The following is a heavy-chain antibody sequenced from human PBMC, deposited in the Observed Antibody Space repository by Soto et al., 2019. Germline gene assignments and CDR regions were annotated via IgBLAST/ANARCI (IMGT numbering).Heavy chain of an antibody. D-gene: IGHD3-22*01. Sequence: SETLSLTCAVSGGSISSSNWWSWVRQPPGKGLEWIGEIYHSGSTNYNPSLKSRVTISVDKSKNQFSLKLSSVTAADTAVFYFARVYYYDSSGYYPETPEFDYWGQGTLVTSPQ. J-gene: IGHJ4*02. V-gene: IGHV4-4*02. CDR1: GGSISSSNW. CDR2: IYHSGST. CDR3: ARVYYYDSSGYYPETPEFDY.